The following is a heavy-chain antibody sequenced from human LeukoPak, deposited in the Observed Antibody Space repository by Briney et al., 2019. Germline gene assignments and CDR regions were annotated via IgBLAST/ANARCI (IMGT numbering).Heavy chain of an antibody. J-gene: IGHJ4*02. CDR3: ARAPTRDGYNSDY. CDR1: GYSISSNHW. D-gene: IGHD5-24*01. Sequence: SETLSLTCAVSGYSISSNHWWGWIRQPPGKGLEWIGYIFYAGSTYYNPSLKSRVTISVDTSKNQFSLKLNSVTAADTAVYYCARAPTRDGYNSDYWGQGTLVTVSS. CDR2: IFYAGST. V-gene: IGHV4-28*03.